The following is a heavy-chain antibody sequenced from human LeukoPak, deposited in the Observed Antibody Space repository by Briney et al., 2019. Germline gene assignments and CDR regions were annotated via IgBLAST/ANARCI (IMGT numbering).Heavy chain of an antibody. J-gene: IGHJ2*01. CDR1: GGSFSGYY. V-gene: IGHV4-34*01. CDR2: INHSGST. D-gene: IGHD3-22*01. CDR3: ARGRRAYYYDSRGYQRYFDL. Sequence: PSETLSLTCAVNGGSFSGYYWSWIRQPPGKGLEWVGEINHSGSTKYYPSLKSRVTISVDTPKNQFSLKLSSVTAADTAVYYCARGRRAYYYDSRGYQRYFDLWGRGTLVTVSS.